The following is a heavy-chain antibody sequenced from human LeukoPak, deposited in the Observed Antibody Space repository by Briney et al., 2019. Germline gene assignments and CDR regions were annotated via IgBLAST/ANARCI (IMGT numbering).Heavy chain of an antibody. CDR1: GYTFTSYY. D-gene: IGHD3-10*01. CDR3: ARSRYGDFDY. CDR2: MNPHSGDV. J-gene: IGHJ4*02. V-gene: IGHV1-8*01. Sequence: ASVKVSCKTSGYTFTSYYINWVRQAPGQGLEWMGWMNPHSGDVDFAQSFQGRVTMTRSTSITTVYMDLSSLTSEDTAVYYCARSRYGDFDYWGQGTLVTVSS.